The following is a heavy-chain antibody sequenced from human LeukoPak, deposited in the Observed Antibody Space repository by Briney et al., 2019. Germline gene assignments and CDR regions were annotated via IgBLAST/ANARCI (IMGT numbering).Heavy chain of an antibody. Sequence: GGSLRLSCAASGITFSSYGMSWVRQAPGKGLEWVAAISGSGGTTFYADSVKGRFTISRDNSKKTLYLQMNALSAEDTAVFFCAKGRDFLSGRDYFDSWGQGILVTVSS. CDR1: GITFSSYG. CDR3: AKGRDFLSGRDYFDS. V-gene: IGHV3-23*01. J-gene: IGHJ4*02. CDR2: ISGSGGTT. D-gene: IGHD3-3*01.